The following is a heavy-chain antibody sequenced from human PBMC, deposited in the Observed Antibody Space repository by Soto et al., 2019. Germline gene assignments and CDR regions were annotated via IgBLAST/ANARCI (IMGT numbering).Heavy chain of an antibody. CDR3: ARDSGSGWYMGVIYY. V-gene: IGHV3-48*01. D-gene: IGHD6-19*01. CDR2: ISSSSSTI. CDR1: GFTFSSYS. J-gene: IGHJ4*02. Sequence: PGGSLRLSCAASGFTFSSYSMNWVRQAPGKGLEWVSYISSSSSTIYYADSVKGRFTISRDNAKNSLYLQMNSLRAEDTAVYYCARDSGSGWYMGVIYYWGQGTLVTVS.